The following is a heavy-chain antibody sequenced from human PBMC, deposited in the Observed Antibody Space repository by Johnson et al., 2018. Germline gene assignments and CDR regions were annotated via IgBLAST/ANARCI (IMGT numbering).Heavy chain of an antibody. CDR2: INQDESEK. D-gene: IGHD2-15*01. Sequence: VQLVESGGGLVQPGGSLRLSCVVSGFRISSYWMSWVRQGPGKGLEWVANINQDESEKYYVGSVKGRFTISRDNAKNSLYLQMNSLRAEDTAVYYCARVRVVDDYGMDVWGQGTTVTVSS. CDR3: ARVRVVDDYGMDV. V-gene: IGHV3-7*01. CDR1: GFRISSYW. J-gene: IGHJ6*02.